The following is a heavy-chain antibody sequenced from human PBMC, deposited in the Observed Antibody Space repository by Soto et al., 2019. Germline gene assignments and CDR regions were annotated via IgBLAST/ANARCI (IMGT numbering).Heavy chain of an antibody. Sequence: EVQLVESGGDLVQPGGSLRLSCAASGFTFSTYWLHWVRQAPGKGLLWVSRIKTDGTYATYADSVKGRFTISRDTAKNTLYLQMNRLRVEDAAVYYCAAGGSGYYANWGQGPLVTVSS. D-gene: IGHD3-22*01. CDR3: AAGGSGYYAN. CDR1: GFTFSTYW. V-gene: IGHV3-74*01. CDR2: IKTDGTYA. J-gene: IGHJ4*02.